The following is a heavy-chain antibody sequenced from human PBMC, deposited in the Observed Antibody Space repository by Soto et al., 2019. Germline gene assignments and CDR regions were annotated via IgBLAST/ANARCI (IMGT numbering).Heavy chain of an antibody. V-gene: IGHV3-23*01. J-gene: IGHJ4*02. Sequence: EVQLLESGGGLLQPGGSLRLSCAASGFTFSNYAMSWVRQAPGQGLEWVSAISGSGDSTYYADSVKGRFTISRDNFKKTLYLQMNSLRAEDTAVYYCAKDSRRYYYDSGTIWDYWGQGTLVTVSS. CDR2: ISGSGDST. CDR3: AKDSRRYYYDSGTIWDY. CDR1: GFTFSNYA. D-gene: IGHD3-22*01.